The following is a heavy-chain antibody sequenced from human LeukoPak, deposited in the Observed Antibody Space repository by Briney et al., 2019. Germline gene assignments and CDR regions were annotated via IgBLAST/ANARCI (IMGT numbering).Heavy chain of an antibody. D-gene: IGHD5-12*01. CDR1: GYTFTSYY. Sequence: ASVKVYCKASGYTFTSYYMHWVRQAPGQGLEWMGIINPSGGSTSYAQKFQGRVTMTRDMSTSTVYMELSSLRSEDTAVYYCARATTKSNWFDPWGQGTLVTVSS. V-gene: IGHV1-46*01. CDR2: INPSGGST. CDR3: ARATTKSNWFDP. J-gene: IGHJ5*02.